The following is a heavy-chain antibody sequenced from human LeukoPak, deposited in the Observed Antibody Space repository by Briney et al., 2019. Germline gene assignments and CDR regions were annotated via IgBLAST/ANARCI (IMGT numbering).Heavy chain of an antibody. V-gene: IGHV3-23*01. Sequence: GGSLRLSCAASGFTFSSYAMSWVRQAPGKGLEWVSAIRGSGGSTYYADSVKGRFTISRDNSKNTLYLQMNSLRAEDTAVYYCSKDDWVNTMLADAFDIWGQGTMVTVSS. CDR3: SKDDWVNTMLADAFDI. J-gene: IGHJ3*02. D-gene: IGHD3-10*02. CDR2: IRGSGGST. CDR1: GFTFSSYA.